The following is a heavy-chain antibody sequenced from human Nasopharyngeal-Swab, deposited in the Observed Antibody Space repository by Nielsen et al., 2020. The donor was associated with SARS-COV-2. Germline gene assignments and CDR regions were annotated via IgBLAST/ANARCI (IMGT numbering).Heavy chain of an antibody. D-gene: IGHD3-22*01. Sequence: VRQAPGKGLEWVSAISGSGGSTYYADSVKGRFTISRDNFKNTLYLQMNSLRAEDTAVYYCAKDRITMIVEPDYWGQGTLVTVSS. J-gene: IGHJ4*02. CDR2: ISGSGGST. V-gene: IGHV3-23*01. CDR3: AKDRITMIVEPDY.